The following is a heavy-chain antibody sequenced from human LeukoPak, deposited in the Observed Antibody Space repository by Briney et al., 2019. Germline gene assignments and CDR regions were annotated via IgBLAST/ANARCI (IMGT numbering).Heavy chain of an antibody. CDR1: GGSISSGDYY. Sequence: SETLSLTCTVSGGSISSGDYYWSWIRQPPGKGLEWIGYIYYSGSTYYNPSLKSRVTISVDTSKNQFSLKLGSVTAADTAVYYCARPIVATTLGAFDIWGQGTTVTVSS. D-gene: IGHD5-12*01. V-gene: IGHV4-30-4*01. CDR2: IYYSGST. J-gene: IGHJ3*02. CDR3: ARPIVATTLGAFDI.